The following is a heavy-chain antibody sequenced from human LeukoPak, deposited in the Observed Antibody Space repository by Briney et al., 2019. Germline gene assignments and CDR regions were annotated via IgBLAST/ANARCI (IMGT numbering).Heavy chain of an antibody. V-gene: IGHV3-23*01. Sequence: GGSLRLSCAASGFTFSSYAMSWVRQAPGKGLEWVSAISGSGGSTSYADSVKGRFTISRDNSKNTLYLQMNSLRAEDTAVYYCAKAAYNSQYYYYYYYMDVWGKGTTVTVSS. CDR2: ISGSGGST. D-gene: IGHD1-20*01. CDR3: AKAAYNSQYYYYYYYMDV. J-gene: IGHJ6*03. CDR1: GFTFSSYA.